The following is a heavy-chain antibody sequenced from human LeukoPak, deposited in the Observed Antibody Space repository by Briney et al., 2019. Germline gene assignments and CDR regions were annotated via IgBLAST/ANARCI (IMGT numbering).Heavy chain of an antibody. D-gene: IGHD5-18*01. CDR2: IKKDGSEK. V-gene: IGHV3-7*01. CDR1: GPTFSSYW. Sequence: GASLRLSCAASGPTFSSYWMSWVRQAPGKGLEWLANIKKDGSEKYYVDSVKGRFTISRDNAKTSLYLQMNSLRAENTAVYYCARHLSGITGYTYGRGIDYWGQGTLVTVSS. J-gene: IGHJ4*02. CDR3: ARHLSGITGYTYGRGIDY.